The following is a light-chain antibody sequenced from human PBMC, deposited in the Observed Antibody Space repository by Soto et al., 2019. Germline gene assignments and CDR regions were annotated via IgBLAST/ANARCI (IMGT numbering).Light chain of an antibody. CDR2: HAS. V-gene: IGKV1-33*01. Sequence: DIQMTQSPSSLSASIGDRVPITCQASQNTTNNLSWYQQKPGKAPNLLIYHASKLAKGVTSRFSGSGSGTDFSFIITSLQREDLATYYCQQYYGLPPLTFGQGTRLEIK. J-gene: IGKJ5*01. CDR1: QNTTNN. CDR3: QQYYGLPPLT.